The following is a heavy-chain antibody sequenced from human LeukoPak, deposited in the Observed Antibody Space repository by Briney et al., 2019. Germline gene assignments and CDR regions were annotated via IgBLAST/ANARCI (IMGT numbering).Heavy chain of an antibody. V-gene: IGHV5-51*01. CDR2: IYPGDSDT. CDR3: ARLRGPYDFCSGYCWFDP. Sequence: GESLKISCKGSGYSFTSYWIGWVRQMPGRGLEWMGIIYPGDSDTRYSPSFQGQVTISADKSISTAYLQWSSLKASDTAMYYCARLRGPYDFCSGYCWFDPWGQGTLVTVSS. D-gene: IGHD3-3*01. J-gene: IGHJ5*02. CDR1: GYSFTSYW.